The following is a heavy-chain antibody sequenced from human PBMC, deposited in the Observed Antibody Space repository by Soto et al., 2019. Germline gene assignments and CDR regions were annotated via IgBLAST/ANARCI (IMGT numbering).Heavy chain of an antibody. CDR1: GGTFSSYA. V-gene: IGHV1-69*13. D-gene: IGHD3-9*01. CDR3: ARGGYDILTGYGFDY. CDR2: IIPIFGTA. Sequence: SVKVSCKASGGTFSSYAISWVRQAPGQGLEWMGGIIPIFGTANYAQKFQGRVTITADESTSTAYMELSSLRSEDTAVYYCARGGYDILTGYGFDYWGQGTLVTVSS. J-gene: IGHJ4*02.